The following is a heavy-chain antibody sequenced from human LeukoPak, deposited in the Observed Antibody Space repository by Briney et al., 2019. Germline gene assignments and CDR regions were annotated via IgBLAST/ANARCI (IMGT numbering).Heavy chain of an antibody. CDR3: ARVDCSTTSCYWLLPTNYYMDV. CDR2: ISGSVGAT. J-gene: IGHJ6*03. Sequence: PGGSLRLSCAASGVTFSTYAMSWVRQPPGKGLEWVSVISGSVGATYYADSVKSRFTISRDNSQSTIYLQMNSLRAEDTAVFYCARVDCSTTSCYWLLPTNYYMDVWGKGTTVTVSS. D-gene: IGHD2-2*01. V-gene: IGHV3-23*01. CDR1: GVTFSTYA.